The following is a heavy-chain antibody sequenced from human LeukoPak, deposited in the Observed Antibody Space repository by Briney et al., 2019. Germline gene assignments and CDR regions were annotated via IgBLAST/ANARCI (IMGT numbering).Heavy chain of an antibody. Sequence: GRSLRLSCAASGFTFSSYGMHWVRQAPGKGLEWVAVISYDGSNKYYADSVKGRFTISRDNSKNTLYLQMNSLRAEDTAVYYCAKLSSYGGHGWGRGTLVTVSS. V-gene: IGHV3-30*18. J-gene: IGHJ4*02. CDR3: AKLSSYGGHG. CDR1: GFTFSSYG. CDR2: ISYDGSNK. D-gene: IGHD4-23*01.